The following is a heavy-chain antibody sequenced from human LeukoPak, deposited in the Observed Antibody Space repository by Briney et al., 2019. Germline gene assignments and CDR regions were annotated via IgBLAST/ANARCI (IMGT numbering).Heavy chain of an antibody. CDR1: GGTFSSYT. CDR2: IIPILGIA. V-gene: IGHV1-69*04. D-gene: IGHD2-2*01. J-gene: IGHJ5*02. Sequence: ASVKVSCKASGGTFSSYTISWVRQAPGQGLELMGRIIPILGIANYAQKFQGRVTITADKSTSTAYMELSSLRSEDTAVYYCARDGHPANIVVVPAASGFDPWGQGTLVTVSS. CDR3: ARDGHPANIVVVPAASGFDP.